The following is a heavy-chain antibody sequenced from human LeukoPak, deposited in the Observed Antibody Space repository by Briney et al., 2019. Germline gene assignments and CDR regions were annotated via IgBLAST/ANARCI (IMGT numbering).Heavy chain of an antibody. CDR2: IYPGDSDT. CDR1: GYSFTTYW. V-gene: IGHV5-51*01. J-gene: IGHJ4*02. CDR3: ARHYSNDWRFDY. Sequence: GESLKISCKGSGYSFTTYWIGWVRQMPGKGLEWMGIIYPGDSDTTYSPSFQGQVTISADKSINTAYLQWSSLKASATAMYYCARHYSNDWRFDYWGQGTLVSVSS. D-gene: IGHD6-19*01.